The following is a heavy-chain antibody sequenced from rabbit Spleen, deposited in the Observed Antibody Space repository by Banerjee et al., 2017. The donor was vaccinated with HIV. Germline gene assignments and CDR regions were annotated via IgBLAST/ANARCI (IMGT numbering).Heavy chain of an antibody. V-gene: IGHV1S47*01. D-gene: IGHD8-1*01. J-gene: IGHJ6*01. CDR3: ARDGAGGSYFAL. CDR1: GIDFSSYA. Sequence: QEQLKESGGGLVQPGESLKLSCKASGIDFSSYAMIWVRQAPGKGLEWIAYIYPSFGVTNYANSVKGRFTISSDSAQNTVFLQMTSLTAADTATYFCARDGAGGSYFALWGPGTLVTVS. CDR2: IYPSFGVT.